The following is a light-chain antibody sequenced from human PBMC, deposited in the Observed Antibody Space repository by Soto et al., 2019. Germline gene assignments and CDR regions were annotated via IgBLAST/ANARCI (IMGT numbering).Light chain of an antibody. CDR3: QQYNDWPPFT. J-gene: IGKJ3*01. CDR1: QTVSSN. Sequence: EIVMTQSQATLSVSPGARATLSCRASQTVSSNLAWYQQKPGQAPRLLIHGASTRAAGIPARFSGSGSGTEFTLTISSLQSEDFAVYYCQQYNDWPPFTVGPGTRVDIK. CDR2: GAS. V-gene: IGKV3-15*01.